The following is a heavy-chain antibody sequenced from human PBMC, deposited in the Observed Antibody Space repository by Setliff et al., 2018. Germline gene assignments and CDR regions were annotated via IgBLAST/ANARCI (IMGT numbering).Heavy chain of an antibody. D-gene: IGHD1-20*01. CDR2: INPNSGDT. Sequence: GASVKVSCKASGYTFTSYYMHWVRQAPGQGFEWMGWINPNSGDTNYAQNFQGRVTMTRDTSINTVYMDLSRLRSDDTAIYYCARKISVTGTIDYWGQGTLVTVSS. J-gene: IGHJ4*02. V-gene: IGHV1-2*02. CDR1: GYTFTSYY. CDR3: ARKISVTGTIDY.